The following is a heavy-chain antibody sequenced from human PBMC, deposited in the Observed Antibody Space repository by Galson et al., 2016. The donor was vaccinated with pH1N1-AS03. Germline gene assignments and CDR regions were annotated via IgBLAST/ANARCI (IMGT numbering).Heavy chain of an antibody. CDR3: TKTSGYDFDF. V-gene: IGHV2-5*02. D-gene: IGHD5-12*01. CDR2: VHWDGVD. CDR1: GFSLGTTSVG. Sequence: PALVKPTQTLTLTCSFSGFSLGTTSVGLAWIRQPPGEALEWLALVHWDGVDRLSPSLRGRLAITKATSKNQVVLTMTNTGPADTGTYFCTKTSGYDFDFWGQGAPVTVS. J-gene: IGHJ4*02.